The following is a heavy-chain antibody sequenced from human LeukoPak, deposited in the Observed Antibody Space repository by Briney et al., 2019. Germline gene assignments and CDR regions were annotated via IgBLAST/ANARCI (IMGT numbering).Heavy chain of an antibody. CDR3: ARSLSSRFSGPRRPYYFDS. V-gene: IGHV3-23*01. CDR2: ISSSGGST. D-gene: IGHD3-16*02. CDR1: GFTFSTYG. Sequence: SGGSLRLSCAASGFTFSTYGMSWVRQAPGKGLEWVSGISSSGGSTYYVDSVKGRFTISTDNSKNTLYLQMNSLRAEDTAVYYCARSLSSRFSGPRRPYYFDSWGQGTLVTVSS. J-gene: IGHJ4*02.